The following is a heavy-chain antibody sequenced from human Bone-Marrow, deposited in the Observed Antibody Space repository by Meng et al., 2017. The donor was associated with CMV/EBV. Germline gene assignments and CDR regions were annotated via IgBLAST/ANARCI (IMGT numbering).Heavy chain of an antibody. CDR1: GYTFTGYY. D-gene: IGHD3-22*01. CDR3: VRDDRRTTLFDY. V-gene: IGHV1-2*02. Sequence: ASVKVSCKASGYTFTGYYMHWVRQAPGQGLEWMGWINPNSGGTNYAQKFQGRVTMTRDTSISTAYMELSRLRSDDTAVYYCVRDDRRTTLFDYWGQGTLVTVSS. J-gene: IGHJ4*02. CDR2: INPNSGGT.